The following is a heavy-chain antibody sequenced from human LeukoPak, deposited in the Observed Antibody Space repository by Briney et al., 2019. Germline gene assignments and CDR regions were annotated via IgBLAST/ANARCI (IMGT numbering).Heavy chain of an antibody. J-gene: IGHJ4*02. Sequence: ASVKVSCKASGGTFSSYAISWVRQAPGQGLEWMGGIIPIFGTANYAQKFQGRVTITADESTSTAYMELSSLRSEDTAVYYCARCDTMVRGVITPLDYWGQGTLVTVSS. V-gene: IGHV1-69*13. CDR3: ARCDTMVRGVITPLDY. D-gene: IGHD3-10*01. CDR2: IIPIFGTA. CDR1: GGTFSSYA.